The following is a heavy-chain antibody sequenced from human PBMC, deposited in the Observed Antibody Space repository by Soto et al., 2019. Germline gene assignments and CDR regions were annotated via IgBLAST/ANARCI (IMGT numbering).Heavy chain of an antibody. V-gene: IGHV4-4*07. CDR2: IYTSGST. J-gene: IGHJ4*02. D-gene: IGHD3-16*02. CDR1: GGSISSYY. CDR3: AGRSYDYVSGSYRPGVDY. Sequence: PSETLSLTCTVSGGSISSYYWSWIRQPAGKGLEWIGRIYTSGSTNYNPSLKSRVTLSVDTSKNQFSLKLSSVTAADTAVYYCAGRSYDYVSGSYRPGVDYWGQGTLVTVSS.